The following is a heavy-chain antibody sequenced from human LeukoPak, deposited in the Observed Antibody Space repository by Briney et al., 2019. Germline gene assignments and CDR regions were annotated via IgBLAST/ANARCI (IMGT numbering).Heavy chain of an antibody. CDR1: GFTFSSYG. Sequence: GGSLRLSCAASGFTFSSYGMNWVRQAPGKGLEWVGFIRYDGSNEYYADSVKGRFTISRDNAKNSLYLQMNSLRAEDTAVYYCARDRRYGYYFDYWGQGILVTVSS. D-gene: IGHD5-18*01. V-gene: IGHV3-30*02. J-gene: IGHJ4*02. CDR2: IRYDGSNE. CDR3: ARDRRYGYYFDY.